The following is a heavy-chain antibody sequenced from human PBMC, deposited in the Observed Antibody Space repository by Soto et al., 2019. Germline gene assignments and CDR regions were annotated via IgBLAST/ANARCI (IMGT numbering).Heavy chain of an antibody. Sequence: ASVKVSCKASGYTFTRYTMNWVRQAPGQRLEWMGWINPDNGNTKSSQKFQDRVIITRDTSASTAYMDLSSLRSEDTAVYYCARGIATGQFDPWGQGTLVTVSS. CDR1: GYTFTRYT. J-gene: IGHJ5*02. CDR2: INPDNGNT. D-gene: IGHD2-15*01. V-gene: IGHV1-3*01. CDR3: ARGIATGQFDP.